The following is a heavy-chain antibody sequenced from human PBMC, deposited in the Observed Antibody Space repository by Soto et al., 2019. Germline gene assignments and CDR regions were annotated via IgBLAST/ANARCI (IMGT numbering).Heavy chain of an antibody. J-gene: IGHJ4*02. V-gene: IGHV1-69*13. CDR3: AMPYSSSYYFDY. D-gene: IGHD6-6*01. CDR2: IIPIFGTA. CDR1: GGTFSSHA. Sequence: SVKVSCKASGGTFSSHAISWVRQAPGQGLEWMGGIIPIFGTANYAQKFQGRVTITADESTSTAYMELSSLRSEDTAVYYCAMPYSSSYYFDYWGQGTLVTVSS.